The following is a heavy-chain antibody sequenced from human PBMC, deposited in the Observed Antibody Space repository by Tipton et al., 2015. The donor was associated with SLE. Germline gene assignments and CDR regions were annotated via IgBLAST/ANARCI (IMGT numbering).Heavy chain of an antibody. Sequence: SLRLSCAASGFTFSYYWMSWVRQAPGKGLEWVANIKQDGSEIHYVDSVKGRFTISRDNAKNSLYLQMNSLRAEDTAVYYCARDGSGSYYAYWGQGALVTASS. CDR1: GFTFSYYW. D-gene: IGHD1-26*01. V-gene: IGHV3-7*01. CDR3: ARDGSGSYYAY. J-gene: IGHJ4*02. CDR2: IKQDGSEI.